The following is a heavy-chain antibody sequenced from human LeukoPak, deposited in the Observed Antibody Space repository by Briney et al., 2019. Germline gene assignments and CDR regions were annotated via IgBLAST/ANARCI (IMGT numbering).Heavy chain of an antibody. CDR2: ISWNTGNG. CDR1: GFTFDDYA. V-gene: IGHV3-9*01. CDR3: TRRAARWQFDL. Sequence: GRSLRLSCAASGFTFDDYAMHWVRQAPGKGLEWVSGISWNTGNGIYADSVKGRFTISRDNAKNSLYLQMSSLRAEDTALYYCTRRAARWQFDLWGRGTLLTVSS. D-gene: IGHD5-24*01. J-gene: IGHJ2*01.